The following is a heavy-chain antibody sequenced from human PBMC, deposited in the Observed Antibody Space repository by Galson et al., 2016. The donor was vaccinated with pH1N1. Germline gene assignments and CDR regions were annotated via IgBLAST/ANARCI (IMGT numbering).Heavy chain of an antibody. J-gene: IGHJ4*02. CDR2: ISAHNGKT. V-gene: IGHV1-18*04. CDR1: GYSFNGYG. Sequence: SVKVSCKASGYSFNGYGIRWVRQAPGQGLEWMGWISAHNGKTKYAQKFQGRLTMTTDTSTSTAYMELRSLRSDDTAVYYCARSVADCGDDGLACGYWGQGTLVTVAS. CDR3: ARSVADCGDDGLACGY. D-gene: IGHD2-21*02.